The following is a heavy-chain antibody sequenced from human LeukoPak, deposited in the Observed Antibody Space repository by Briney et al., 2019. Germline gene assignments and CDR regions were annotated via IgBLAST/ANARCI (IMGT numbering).Heavy chain of an antibody. D-gene: IGHD6-19*01. CDR2: ISNNGGYT. CDR1: GFTFSSSA. J-gene: IGHJ4*02. V-gene: IGHV3-23*01. CDR3: AREAFYSSGWFSLFGF. Sequence: PGGSLRLSCAASGFTFSSSAMSWVRQAPGKGLESVSAISNNGGYTYYADSVQGRFTISRDNSKSTLCLQMNSLRAEDTAVYYCAREAFYSSGWFSLFGFWGQGTLVTVSS.